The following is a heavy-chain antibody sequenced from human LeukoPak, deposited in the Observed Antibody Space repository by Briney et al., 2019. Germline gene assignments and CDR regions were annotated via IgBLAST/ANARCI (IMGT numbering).Heavy chain of an antibody. CDR1: GFTFSSYE. Sequence: GGSLTLSCAASGFTFSSYEMNWVRQAPGKGLEWVSYISSSGSTIYYADSVKGRFTISRDNAKNSLYLQMNSPRAEDTPVYYCARGPTYYDILTGPIWGQGTMVTVSS. J-gene: IGHJ3*02. D-gene: IGHD3-9*01. CDR3: ARGPTYYDILTGPI. CDR2: ISSSGSTI. V-gene: IGHV3-48*03.